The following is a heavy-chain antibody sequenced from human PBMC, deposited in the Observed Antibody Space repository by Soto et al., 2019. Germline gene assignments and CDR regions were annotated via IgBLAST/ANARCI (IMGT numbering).Heavy chain of an antibody. CDR1: GFIFSDYA. Sequence: QVQLVGSGGGVVQPGRSLRLSCAASGFIFSDYAMHWVRQAPGKGLEWVAVISYGGDNKYYADSVRGRFAISRDNLKNTLDLQMNSLNPEDTAVYHCAKARHSTSWYGLEADLWGQGTLVTVSS. V-gene: IGHV3-30*09. D-gene: IGHD6-13*01. CDR3: AKARHSTSWYGLEADL. J-gene: IGHJ4*02. CDR2: ISYGGDNK.